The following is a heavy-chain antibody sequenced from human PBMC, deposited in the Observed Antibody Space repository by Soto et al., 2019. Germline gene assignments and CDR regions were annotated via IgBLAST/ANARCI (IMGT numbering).Heavy chain of an antibody. D-gene: IGHD3-10*01. CDR3: ARKYRAYYGSGRPYGMDV. CDR1: GGSISGYY. V-gene: IGHV4-34*01. Sequence: QVQLQQWGAGLLKPSETLSLTCGVYGGSISGYYWSWIRQPPRQGLEWVGEVNHSGSTTSNPSHKSQVTIPVDTAKNQSTLKLSSVAAAAKALYYCARKYRAYYGSGRPYGMDVWGQGTTVTVSS. J-gene: IGHJ6*02. CDR2: VNHSGST.